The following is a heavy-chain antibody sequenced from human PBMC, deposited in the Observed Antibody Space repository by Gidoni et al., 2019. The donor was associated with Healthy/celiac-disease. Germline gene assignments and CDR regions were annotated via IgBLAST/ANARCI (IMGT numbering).Heavy chain of an antibody. Sequence: QVQLQESGPGLVKPSQTLSLPCTVSGGSISSGGYYWSGIRQHPGKGLEWIGYIYYSGSTYYNPSLKSRVTISVDTSKNQFSLKLSSVTAADTAVYYCAREDCSGGSCYPRRGWFDPWGQGTLVTASS. D-gene: IGHD2-15*01. CDR1: GGSISSGGYY. CDR2: IYYSGST. V-gene: IGHV4-31*03. CDR3: AREDCSGGSCYPRRGWFDP. J-gene: IGHJ5*02.